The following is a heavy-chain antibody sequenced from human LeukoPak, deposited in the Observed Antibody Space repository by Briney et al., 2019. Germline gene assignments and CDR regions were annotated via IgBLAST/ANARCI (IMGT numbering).Heavy chain of an antibody. CDR2: IIPIFGTA. Sequence: ASVKVSCKASGGTFSSYAISWVRQAPGQGLEWMGGIIPIFGTANYAQKFQGRVTITADESSSTAYMELSSLRSEDTAVYYCARGRYPRGHSGSPRRDYAFDIWGQGTMVTVSS. D-gene: IGHD5-12*01. V-gene: IGHV1-69*13. CDR1: GGTFSSYA. J-gene: IGHJ3*02. CDR3: ARGRYPRGHSGSPRRDYAFDI.